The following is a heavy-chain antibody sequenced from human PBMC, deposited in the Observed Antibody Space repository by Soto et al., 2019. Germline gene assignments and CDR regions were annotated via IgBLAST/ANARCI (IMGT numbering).Heavy chain of an antibody. CDR1: GFTFSSYW. CDR2: INSDGSST. J-gene: IGHJ6*03. D-gene: IGHD3-9*01. Sequence: GGSLRLSCAASGFTFSSYWMHWVRQAPGKGLVWVSRINSDGSSTSYADSVKGRFTISRDNAKNTLYLQMNSLRAEDTAVYYCARDPDYDILYPYYYYYMDVWGKGTTVTVSS. CDR3: ARDPDYDILYPYYYYYMDV. V-gene: IGHV3-74*01.